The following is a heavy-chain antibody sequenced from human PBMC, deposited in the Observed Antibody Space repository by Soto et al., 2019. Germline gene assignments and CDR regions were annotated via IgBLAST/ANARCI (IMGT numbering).Heavy chain of an antibody. Sequence: GGSLRLSCAASGFTFSIYAMSWVRQAPGEGLEWVGRIKSKTDGGTTDYAAPVKGRFTISRDDSKNTLYLQMNSLKTEDTAVYYCTTVGGALTGFTNYYYYYGMDVWGQGTTVTVSS. CDR1: GFTFSIYA. CDR3: TTVGGALTGFTNYYYYYGMDV. J-gene: IGHJ6*02. V-gene: IGHV3-15*01. CDR2: IKSKTDGGTT. D-gene: IGHD3-9*01.